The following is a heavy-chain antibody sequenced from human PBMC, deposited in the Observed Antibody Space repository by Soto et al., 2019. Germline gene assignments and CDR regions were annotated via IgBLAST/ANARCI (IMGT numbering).Heavy chain of an antibody. V-gene: IGHV4-4*07. CDR1: GGSISSYY. CDR2: IYTSGST. D-gene: IGHD3-22*01. Sequence: SETLSLTCTVSGGSISSYYWSWIRQPAGKGLEWIGRIYTSGSTNYNPSLKSRVTMSVDTSKNQFSLKLSSVTAAETAVYYCAGYYYDSSGYGTGYFDYWGQGTLVTVSS. CDR3: AGYYYDSSGYGTGYFDY. J-gene: IGHJ4*02.